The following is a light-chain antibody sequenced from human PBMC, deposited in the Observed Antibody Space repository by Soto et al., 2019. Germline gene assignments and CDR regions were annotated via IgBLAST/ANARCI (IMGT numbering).Light chain of an antibody. CDR2: AAS. Sequence: DIQMSQSPSSLSASDGDRVTITCRAAESISRHLNWYHQKPGRAPDLLIYAASTLQNGVPSRFTGSGSGTEFTLTITVLQLEDFATYYCQQYYSTLATFGQGTRLEI. V-gene: IGKV1-39*01. CDR1: ESISRH. J-gene: IGKJ5*01. CDR3: QQYYSTLAT.